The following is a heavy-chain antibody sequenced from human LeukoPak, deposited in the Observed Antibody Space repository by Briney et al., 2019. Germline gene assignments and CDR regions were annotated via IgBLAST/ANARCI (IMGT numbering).Heavy chain of an antibody. CDR2: ISYDGSNK. D-gene: IGHD4-17*01. J-gene: IGHJ4*02. Sequence: GGSLRLSCAAAGFTFSSYAMHWVRQAAGKGLEWVAVISYDGSNKYYADSVKGRLTISRDNSKNTLYLQMNSLRAEDTAVYYCARDHGDYVPRGRFDYWGQGTLVTVSS. CDR3: ARDHGDYVPRGRFDY. V-gene: IGHV3-30*14. CDR1: GFTFSSYA.